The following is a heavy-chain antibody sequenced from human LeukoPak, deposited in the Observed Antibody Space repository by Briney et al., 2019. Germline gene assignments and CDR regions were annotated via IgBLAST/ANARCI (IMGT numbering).Heavy chain of an antibody. CDR2: VSGSGGNT. D-gene: IGHD1-26*01. V-gene: IGHV3-23*01. Sequence: GGSLRLSCVVSGFTFKNYAMSWVRQAPGKGLEWVSGVSGSGGNTYYAVSVKGRFTISRDNSKNTLYLQMNSLRAGDTAVYYCAKDRGSGTYSTFDSWGQGTLVTVSS. J-gene: IGHJ4*02. CDR1: GFTFKNYA. CDR3: AKDRGSGTYSTFDS.